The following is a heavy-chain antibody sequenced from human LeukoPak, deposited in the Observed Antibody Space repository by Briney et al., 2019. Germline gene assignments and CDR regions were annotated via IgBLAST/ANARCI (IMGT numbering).Heavy chain of an antibody. V-gene: IGHV3-9*01. CDR1: GFTFDDYA. D-gene: IGHD3-22*01. CDR2: ISWNSGSI. J-gene: IGHJ4*02. CDR3: AKAPTYYYDSSGYPFDY. Sequence: PGRSLRLSCAASGFTFDDYAMQWVRHAPGKGLEWVSGISWNSGSIVYADSVKGRFTISRDNAKNSLYLQMNSLRAEDTALYYCAKAPTYYYDSSGYPFDYWGQGTLVTVSS.